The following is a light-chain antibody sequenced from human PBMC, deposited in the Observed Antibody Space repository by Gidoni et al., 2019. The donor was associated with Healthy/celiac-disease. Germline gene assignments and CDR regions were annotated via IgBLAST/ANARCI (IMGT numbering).Light chain of an antibody. J-gene: IGKJ2*01. CDR2: DAS. Sequence: EIVLTQSPATLSLSPGERATLSCRASQSVSSYLAWYQQKPGQAPRLLIYDASNRATGIPARFSGSGSGTDFTLTISSLEPEDFAVYYCQQRSNWPYIFXXXTKLEIK. CDR3: QQRSNWPYI. V-gene: IGKV3-11*01. CDR1: QSVSSY.